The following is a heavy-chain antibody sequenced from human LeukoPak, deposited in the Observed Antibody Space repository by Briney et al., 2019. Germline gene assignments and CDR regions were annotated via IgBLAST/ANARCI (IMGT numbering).Heavy chain of an antibody. D-gene: IGHD1-26*01. V-gene: IGHV4-59*01. CDR1: GGSISSYY. Sequence: PSETLSLTCTVSGGSISSYYWSWIRQPPGKGLEGIGYIYYSGSTNYNPSLKSRVTISVDTSKNQFALKLSSVTAADTAVYYCARGGSYDPYYFDYWGQGTLVTVSS. J-gene: IGHJ4*02. CDR2: IYYSGST. CDR3: ARGGSYDPYYFDY.